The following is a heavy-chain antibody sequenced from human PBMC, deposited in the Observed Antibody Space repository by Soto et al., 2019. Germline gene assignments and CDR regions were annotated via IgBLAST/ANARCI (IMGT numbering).Heavy chain of an antibody. D-gene: IGHD2-15*01. V-gene: IGHV1-8*01. CDR3: ARVAVAARPRWYNWFDP. CDR2: MTPNSGET. CDR1: GYTFTDYD. J-gene: IGHJ5*02. Sequence: QEQLVQSGAEVKKPGASVKVSCKTSGYTFTDYDINWVRQATGQGLEGIGWMTPNSGETGYAQKFQGRVTMTRSASLSTAYLELSSLRSEDTAVYYCARVAVAARPRWYNWFDPWGQGTLVTVSS.